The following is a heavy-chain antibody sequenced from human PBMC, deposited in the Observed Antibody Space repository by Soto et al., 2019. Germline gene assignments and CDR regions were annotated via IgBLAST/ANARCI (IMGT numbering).Heavy chain of an antibody. J-gene: IGHJ6*02. CDR1: GDSISSYN. CDR3: VRQGIGVLNGLVDV. Sequence: SETLSLTCTVSGDSISSYNLSWIRQPPVKGLEFIGYFRSSLGTSYNPSVKSRFAISASSSTNHFSLTLSSFSPADTAVYYCVRQGIGVLNGLVDVWGQGTTVTVS. V-gene: IGHV4-59*08. D-gene: IGHD2-15*01. CDR2: FRSSLGT.